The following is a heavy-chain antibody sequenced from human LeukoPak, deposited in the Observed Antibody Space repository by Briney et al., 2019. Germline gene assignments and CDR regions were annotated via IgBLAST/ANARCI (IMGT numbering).Heavy chain of an antibody. Sequence: SETLSLTCTVSGGSISSYYWSWIRQPPGKGLEWIGYIYYSGSTNYNPSLKSRVTMSVDTSKNQFSLKLSSVTAADTAVYYCARRYCSGGSCYFDYWGQGTLVTVSS. D-gene: IGHD2-15*01. CDR2: IYYSGST. V-gene: IGHV4-59*12. J-gene: IGHJ4*02. CDR3: ARRYCSGGSCYFDY. CDR1: GGSISSYY.